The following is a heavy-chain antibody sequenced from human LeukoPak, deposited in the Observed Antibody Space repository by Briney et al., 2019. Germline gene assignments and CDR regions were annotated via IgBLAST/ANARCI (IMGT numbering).Heavy chain of an antibody. J-gene: IGHJ4*02. CDR3: ARPRYSSSYYCDY. CDR1: GGSISSSSYY. V-gene: IGHV4-39*07. D-gene: IGHD6-6*01. Sequence: PSETLSLTCTVSGGSISSSSYYWGWIRQPPGKGLEWIGSIYYSGSTYYNPSLKSRVTISVDTSKNQFSLKLSPVTAADTAVYYCARPRYSSSYYCDYWGQGTLVTVSS. CDR2: IYYSGST.